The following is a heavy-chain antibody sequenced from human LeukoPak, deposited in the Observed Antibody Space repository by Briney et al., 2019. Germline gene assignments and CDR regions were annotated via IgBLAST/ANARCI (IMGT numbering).Heavy chain of an antibody. CDR3: AKDRARWELDY. J-gene: IGHJ4*02. CDR1: GFTFSSYW. V-gene: IGHV3-7*01. CDR2: IKQDGSEE. D-gene: IGHD1-26*01. Sequence: GGPLRLSCAASGFTFSSYWMSWVRQAPGKGLEWVANIKQDGSEEYYVDSVKGRFTISRDNAKNSLYLQMNSLRAEDTAVYYCAKDRARWELDYWGQGTLVAVSS.